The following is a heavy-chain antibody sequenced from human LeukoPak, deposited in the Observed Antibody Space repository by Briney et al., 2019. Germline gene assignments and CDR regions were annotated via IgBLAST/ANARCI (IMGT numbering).Heavy chain of an antibody. V-gene: IGHV3-7*01. CDR1: GFTFSTYT. Sequence: GGSLRLSCAASGFTFSTYTIHWVRQAPGKGLEWVANIKQDGSEKYYVDSVKGRFTISRDNAKNSLYLQMNSLRAEDTAVYYCARYPNGGRHPGYWGQGTLVTVSS. D-gene: IGHD4-23*01. CDR2: IKQDGSEK. CDR3: ARYPNGGRHPGY. J-gene: IGHJ4*02.